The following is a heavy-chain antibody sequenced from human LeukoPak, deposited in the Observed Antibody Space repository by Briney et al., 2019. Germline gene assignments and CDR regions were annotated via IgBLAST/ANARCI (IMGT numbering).Heavy chain of an antibody. CDR1: GYSISSGYY. CDR3: ARVVPAADANYYYYYMDV. J-gene: IGHJ6*03. D-gene: IGHD2-2*01. V-gene: IGHV4-38-2*01. Sequence: PSETLSLTCAVSGYSISSGYYWGWIRPPPGNGLEWIGSIYHSGSTYYNPSLKSRVTISVDTSKNQFSLKLSSVTAADTAVYYCARVVPAADANYYYYYMDVWGKGTTVTVSS. CDR2: IYHSGST.